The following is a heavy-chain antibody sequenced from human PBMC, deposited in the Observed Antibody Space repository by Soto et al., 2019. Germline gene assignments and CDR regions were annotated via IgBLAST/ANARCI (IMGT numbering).Heavy chain of an antibody. J-gene: IGHJ5*02. D-gene: IGHD3-16*02. CDR2: INHSGST. CDR3: ARGPGRNYDYVWGSYRYPFDP. Sequence: PSETLSLTCAVYGGSFSGYYWSWIRQPPGKGLEWIGEINHSGSTNYNPSLKSRVTISVDTSKNQFSLKLSSVTAADTAVYYCARGPGRNYDYVWGSYRYPFDPWGQGTLVTVSS. CDR1: GGSFSGYY. V-gene: IGHV4-34*01.